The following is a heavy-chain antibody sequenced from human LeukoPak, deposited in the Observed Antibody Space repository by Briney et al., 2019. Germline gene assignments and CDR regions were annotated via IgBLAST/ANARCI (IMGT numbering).Heavy chain of an antibody. D-gene: IGHD4-17*01. J-gene: IGHJ4*02. CDR2: INTDGSST. CDR3: AREGPATSDYDFDS. CDR1: GFTFSSYW. Sequence: GRSLRLSCAASGFTFSSYWMHWVRQAPGKGLVWVSRINTDGSSTNYADSVKGRFTMSRDNAKNTLYLQMNSLRAEDTAVYYCAREGPATSDYDFDSWGQGTLVTVSS. V-gene: IGHV3-74*01.